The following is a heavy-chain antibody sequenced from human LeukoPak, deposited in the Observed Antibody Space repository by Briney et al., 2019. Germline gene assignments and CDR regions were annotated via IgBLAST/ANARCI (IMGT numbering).Heavy chain of an antibody. CDR1: GLTFSSYA. V-gene: IGHV3-23*01. CDR3: AKVGFSEMEWLLYSDH. D-gene: IGHD3-3*01. CDR2: ISGSSGHT. J-gene: IGHJ4*02. Sequence: GGSLRLSCAASGLTFSSYAMSWVRQAPGKGLEWVSPISGSSGHTYYADSVKGRFTISRDNSKNTLYLQMNSLRAEDTAVYYCAKVGFSEMEWLLYSDHWGQGTLVTVSS.